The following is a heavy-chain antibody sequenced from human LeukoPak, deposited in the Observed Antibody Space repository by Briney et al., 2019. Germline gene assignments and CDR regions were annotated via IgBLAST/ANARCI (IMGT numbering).Heavy chain of an antibody. J-gene: IGHJ4*02. CDR1: GLTVSSNY. D-gene: IGHD3-3*01. CDR3: ARHFWSGYSFDC. Sequence: PGGSLRLSCAASGLTVSSNYMSWVRQAPGKGLEWVSVIYTGGTTYYADSVKGRFTISRDKSKNTLYLQMNSLRAEDTAVYHCARHFWSGYSFDCWGQGTLVTVSS. V-gene: IGHV3-66*04. CDR2: IYTGGTT.